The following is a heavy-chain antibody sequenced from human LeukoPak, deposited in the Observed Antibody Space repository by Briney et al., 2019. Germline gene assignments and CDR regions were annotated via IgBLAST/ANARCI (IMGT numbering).Heavy chain of an antibody. CDR2: MNPNSGNT. Sequence: GASVKVSCKASGYTFTSYDINWVRRATGQGLEWMGWMNPNSGNTGYAQKFQGRVTMTRNTSISTAYMELSSLRSEDTAVYYCARLPYYYYGMDVWGQGTTVTVSS. J-gene: IGHJ6*02. CDR1: GYTFTSYD. CDR3: ARLPYYYYGMDV. V-gene: IGHV1-8*01.